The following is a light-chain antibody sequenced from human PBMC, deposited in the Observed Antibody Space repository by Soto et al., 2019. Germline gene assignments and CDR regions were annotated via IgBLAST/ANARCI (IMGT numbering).Light chain of an antibody. CDR3: QPYNTRPL. V-gene: IGKV3-15*01. CDR2: GAS. J-gene: IGKJ3*01. Sequence: EIVMTQSPATLSVSPGERATLSCRASQSVSSNLAWYQQKPGQAPRLLIYGASTRATGIPARFSGSGSGTDFTLTISSLQSEDFAVYYCQPYNTRPLFGPGTKVDIK. CDR1: QSVSSN.